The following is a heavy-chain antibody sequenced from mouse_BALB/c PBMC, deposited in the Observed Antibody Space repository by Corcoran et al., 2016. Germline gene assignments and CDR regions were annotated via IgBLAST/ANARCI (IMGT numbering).Heavy chain of an antibody. CDR3: ARCRTSYAMDY. CDR2: ISCYNGAT. Sequence: LVKTGASVKISCKASGYSFTGYYMHWVKQSHGKSLEWIGYISCYNGATSYNQKFKGKATFTVDTSSSTAYLQFNSLTSEDSAVYYCARCRTSYAMDYWGQGTSVTVSS. CDR1: GYSFTGYY. V-gene: IGHV1S34*01. J-gene: IGHJ4*01.